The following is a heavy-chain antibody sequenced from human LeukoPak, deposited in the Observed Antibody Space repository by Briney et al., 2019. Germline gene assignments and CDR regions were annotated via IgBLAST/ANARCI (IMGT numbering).Heavy chain of an antibody. CDR3: ARQGIAVADFGSGSDC. Sequence: GEPLKISCKASGYSFTSYWIGWVRQMPGKGLEWMGIIYPGDSDTRYSPSLQGQVTISADKSISTAYLQWSSLKASDTAMYYCARQGIAVADFGSGSDCWGQGTLVTVSS. D-gene: IGHD6-19*01. J-gene: IGHJ4*02. CDR1: GYSFTSYW. CDR2: IYPGDSDT. V-gene: IGHV5-51*01.